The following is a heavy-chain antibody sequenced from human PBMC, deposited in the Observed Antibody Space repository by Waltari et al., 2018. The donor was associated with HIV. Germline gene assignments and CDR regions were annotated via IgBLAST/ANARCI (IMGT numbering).Heavy chain of an antibody. Sequence: EVQLLESGGGLVQPGGSLRLSCAASGFTFSSHAMTWVRQAPGKGREWVASISGTSTFVKYADSVKGRFTTSRDNAKNTVYLQMDSLRVEDSAIYYCVRDAKIVVSIPYFDPWGQGVLVTVSS. J-gene: IGHJ5*02. D-gene: IGHD3-16*01. CDR1: GFTFSSHA. CDR3: VRDAKIVVSIPYFDP. V-gene: IGHV3-21*02. CDR2: ISGTSTFV.